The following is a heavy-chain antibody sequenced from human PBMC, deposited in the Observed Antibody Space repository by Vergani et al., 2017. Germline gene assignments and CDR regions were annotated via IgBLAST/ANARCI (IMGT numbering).Heavy chain of an antibody. J-gene: IGHJ5*02. Sequence: QVQLVESGGGVVQPGRSLRLSCAASGFTFNQYGMHWVRQAPGKGLEWVAVTWYDGNNKQYADSVKGRFTISRDNSKSTMYLQMNSLRDEDTGVYYCARDLRLLYNRFDPWGQGTLVIVS. D-gene: IGHD1-14*01. CDR3: ARDLRLLYNRFDP. CDR2: TWYDGNNK. V-gene: IGHV3-33*01. CDR1: GFTFNQYG.